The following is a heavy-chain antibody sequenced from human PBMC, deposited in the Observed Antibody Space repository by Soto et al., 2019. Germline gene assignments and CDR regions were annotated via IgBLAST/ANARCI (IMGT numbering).Heavy chain of an antibody. CDR2: IYYSGST. J-gene: IGHJ5*02. CDR3: ARASFFLMRYYAATDYYVLDR. CDR1: GGSISSYY. V-gene: IGHV4-59*01. Sequence: SKTVSLTCTVYGGSISSYYWSWIRQPPGKGLEWIGYIYYSGSTNYNPSLKSRVTISVDTSKNQFSLKLSSVTAADTAVYYCARASFFLMRYYAATDYYVLDRWGNGTPVTV. D-gene: IGHD3-22*01.